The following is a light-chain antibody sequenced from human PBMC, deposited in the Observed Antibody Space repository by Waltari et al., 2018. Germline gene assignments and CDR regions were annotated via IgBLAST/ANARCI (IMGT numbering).Light chain of an antibody. CDR2: GYR. CDR3: QSFANTLGGYVI. CDR1: RSNIGTGYD. J-gene: IGLJ2*01. V-gene: IGLV1-40*01. Sequence: QSVLTQPPSVSGAPGQRVTISCTGSRSNIGTGYDVHWYQQHPGKAPKLLIYGYRIRPSGVPARFSGSKSGTSASLAITVLQAEDEADYYCQSFANTLGGYVIFGGGTKLIVL.